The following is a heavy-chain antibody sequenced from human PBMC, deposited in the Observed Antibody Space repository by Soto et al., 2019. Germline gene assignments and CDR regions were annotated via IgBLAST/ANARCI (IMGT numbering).Heavy chain of an antibody. D-gene: IGHD1-1*01. CDR2: IIPIFGTA. V-gene: IGHV1-69*01. CDR1: GGTFSSYA. Sequence: QVQLVQSGAEVKKPGSSVKVSCKASGGTFSSYAISWVRQAPGQGLAWMGGIIPIFGTATYAQKFQGRVTITADESTSTAFMELSSMRSEDPAVYYCARVLRPSQLLGNWFDPCGQGTLVTVSS. CDR3: ARVLRPSQLLGNWFDP. J-gene: IGHJ5*02.